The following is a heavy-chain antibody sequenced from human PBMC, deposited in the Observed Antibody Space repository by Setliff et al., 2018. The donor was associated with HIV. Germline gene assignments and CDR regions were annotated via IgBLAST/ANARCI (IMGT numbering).Heavy chain of an antibody. CDR1: GYMFTSYG. Sequence: GASVKVSCKASGYMFTSYGIGWVRQAPGRGLEWMAWISTYNGNTNYAPQFQGRVSVTTDTATSTVHMELRSLRSDDTAMYYCARDMDYSNPDYWGQGTLVTVSS. V-gene: IGHV1-18*01. D-gene: IGHD4-4*01. CDR2: ISTYNGNT. CDR3: ARDMDYSNPDY. J-gene: IGHJ4*02.